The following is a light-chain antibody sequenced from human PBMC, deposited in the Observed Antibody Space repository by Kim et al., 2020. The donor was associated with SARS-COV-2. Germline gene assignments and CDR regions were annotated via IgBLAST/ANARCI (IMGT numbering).Light chain of an antibody. CDR2: GKT. J-gene: IGLJ3*02. CDR1: SLRRFD. Sequence: ALGQTFRITCQGDSLRRFDASWYQQKPGQAPVLVIYGKTNRPSGIPDRFSGSSSGNTASLTITGAQAEDEADYYCNSRDSTDNHWVFGGGTQLTVL. V-gene: IGLV3-19*01. CDR3: NSRDSTDNHWV.